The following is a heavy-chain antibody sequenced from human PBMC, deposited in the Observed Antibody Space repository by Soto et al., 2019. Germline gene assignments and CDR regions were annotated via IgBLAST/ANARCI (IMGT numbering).Heavy chain of an antibody. V-gene: IGHV4-61*01. CDR1: GGSVSSHIYY. Sequence: QVQLQESGPGLVKPSETLSLTCTVSGGSVSSHIYYWTWIRQPPGKGLEWIGYTSYSGSTNYNPSLKSRVTISVDTSKNQFSLNLTSVTAADTAVYYCARDLLFTRPDRYYYGMDVWGQGTTVTVSS. CDR2: TSYSGST. J-gene: IGHJ6*02. CDR3: ARDLLFTRPDRYYYGMDV.